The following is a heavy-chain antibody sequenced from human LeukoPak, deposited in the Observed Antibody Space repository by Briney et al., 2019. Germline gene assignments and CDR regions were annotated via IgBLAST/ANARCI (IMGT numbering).Heavy chain of an antibody. CDR1: GFTFSSYW. CDR3: ARDFFWGWSP. Sequence: GGSLRLSCAASGFTFSSYWMSWVRQAPGKGLEWVANIKPDGRSKYYVDSVKGRSTISRDNAKNSLFLQMNSLRADDTAVYYCARDFFWGWSPWGQGTLVTVSS. CDR2: IKPDGRSK. D-gene: IGHD3-16*01. V-gene: IGHV3-7*01. J-gene: IGHJ5*02.